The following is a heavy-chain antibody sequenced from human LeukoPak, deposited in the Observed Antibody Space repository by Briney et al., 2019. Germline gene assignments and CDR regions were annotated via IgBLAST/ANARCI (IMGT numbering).Heavy chain of an antibody. V-gene: IGHV3-7*01. D-gene: IGHD3-22*01. CDR3: AKGDYDSSGYGTY. CDR2: IKQDGSEK. Sequence: PGGSLRLSCAASRFTFSNYWMSWVRQAPGKGLEWVANIKQDGSEKYYVDSVKGRFTISRDNAKNSMYLQMNSLRAEDTAVYYCAKGDYDSSGYGTYWGQGTLVTVSS. CDR1: RFTFSNYW. J-gene: IGHJ4*02.